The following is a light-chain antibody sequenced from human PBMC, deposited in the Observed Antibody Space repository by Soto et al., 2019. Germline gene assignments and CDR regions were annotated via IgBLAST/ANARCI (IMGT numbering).Light chain of an antibody. J-gene: IGLJ2*01. CDR2: SNN. V-gene: IGLV1-44*01. CDR1: SSNIGSNT. Sequence: QSVLTQPPSASGTPGQRVTISCSGSSSNIGSNTVNWYQQLPGTAPKLLIYSNNQRPSGVPDRFSCSKSGTSASLAISGLQSEDEAEYYCAAWDDSLNGVVFGGGTQLTVL. CDR3: AAWDDSLNGVV.